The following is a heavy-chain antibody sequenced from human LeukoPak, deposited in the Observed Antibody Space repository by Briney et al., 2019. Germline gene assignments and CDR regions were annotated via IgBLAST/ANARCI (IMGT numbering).Heavy chain of an antibody. CDR3: ARVGVVVVVAATDWFDP. Sequence: ASVKVSCKASGYTFTGYYMHWVRQAPGQGLERMGWVNPNSGGTNYAQKFQGRVTMTRDTSISTAYMELSRLRSDDTAVYYCARVGVVVVVAATDWFDPWGQGTLVTVSS. J-gene: IGHJ5*02. D-gene: IGHD2-15*01. V-gene: IGHV1-2*02. CDR1: GYTFTGYY. CDR2: VNPNSGGT.